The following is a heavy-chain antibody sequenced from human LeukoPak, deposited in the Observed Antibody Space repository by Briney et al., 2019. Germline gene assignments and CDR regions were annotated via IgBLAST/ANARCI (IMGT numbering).Heavy chain of an antibody. Sequence: PSETLSLTCTVSGYSISSGYYWGWIRQPPGKGLEWIGSIYHSGSTYYNPSLKSRVTISVDTSKNQFSLKLSSVTAADTAVYYCARRFDCSSTSCYYLSRTDAFDIWGQGTMVTVSS. D-gene: IGHD2-2*01. CDR3: ARRFDCSSTSCYYLSRTDAFDI. V-gene: IGHV4-38-2*02. J-gene: IGHJ3*02. CDR2: IYHSGST. CDR1: GYSISSGYY.